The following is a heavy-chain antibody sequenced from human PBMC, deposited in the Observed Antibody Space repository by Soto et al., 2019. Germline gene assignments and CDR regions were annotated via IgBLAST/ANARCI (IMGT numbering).Heavy chain of an antibody. CDR2: ISYDGDNK. D-gene: IGHD1-1*01. V-gene: IGHV3-30-3*01. J-gene: IGHJ6*02. CDR3: ARGTTTSAFSAMDV. CDR1: GFTFSYRA. Sequence: ESGGGVVQPGRSLRLSCAASGFTFSYRALNWVRQAPGKGLEWVAVISYDGDNKYIAESVKGRFTISRDNSKNTVSLQMNSPRAEDTAMYFCARGTTTSAFSAMDVWGQGTTVTVSS.